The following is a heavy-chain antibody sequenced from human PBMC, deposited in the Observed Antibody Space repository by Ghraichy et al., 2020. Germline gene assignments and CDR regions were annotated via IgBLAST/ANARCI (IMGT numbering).Heavy chain of an antibody. D-gene: IGHD6-13*01. CDR1: GGTFSSYA. Sequence: SVKVSCKASGGTFSSYAISWVRQAPGQGLEWMGRIIPILGIANYAQKFQGRVTITADKSTSTAYMELSSLRSEDTAVYYCARGGGSSSWSHYYYYGMDVWGQGTTVTVSS. CDR3: ARGGGSSSWSHYYYYGMDV. V-gene: IGHV1-69*04. CDR2: IIPILGIA. J-gene: IGHJ6*02.